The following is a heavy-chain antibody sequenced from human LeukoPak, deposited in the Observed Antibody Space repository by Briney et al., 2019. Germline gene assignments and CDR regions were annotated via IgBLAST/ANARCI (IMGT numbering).Heavy chain of an antibody. Sequence: GASVKVSCKASGGTFSSYAISWVRQAPGQGLEWMGGIIPIFGTANYAQKFQGRVTITADKSTSTAYMELSSLRSEDTAVYYCARVDTAMVSTFDYWGQGTLVTVSS. CDR3: ARVDTAMVSTFDY. CDR2: IIPIFGTA. J-gene: IGHJ4*02. CDR1: GGTFSSYA. D-gene: IGHD5-18*01. V-gene: IGHV1-69*06.